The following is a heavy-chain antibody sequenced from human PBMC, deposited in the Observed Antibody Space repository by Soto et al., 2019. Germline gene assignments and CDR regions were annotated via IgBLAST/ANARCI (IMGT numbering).Heavy chain of an antibody. Sequence: PSETLSLTCTVSVGSISSEYWSWIRQPPGEGLDLIGYIYYSGSTKYNPSLKSRVTISVDTSNSQFSLRLNSVSSADTAVXDCGSNPNGYSFSSGPYGMDVRSHRTTVTVSS. CDR1: VGSISSEY. D-gene: IGHD6-6*01. J-gene: IGHJ6*02. CDR2: IYYSGST. V-gene: IGHV4-59*01. CDR3: GSNPNGYSFSSGPYGMDV.